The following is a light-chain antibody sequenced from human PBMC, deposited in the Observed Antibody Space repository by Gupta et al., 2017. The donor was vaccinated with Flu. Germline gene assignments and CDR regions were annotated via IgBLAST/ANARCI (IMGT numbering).Light chain of an antibody. Sequence: EFVLTQSPGPLSLSPGERATRSCRASQSVYSSYLAWYQQKPGQAPRLLIYSASNRATGIPDSFSGSGSGTDFTLTINSLEPEDSAVYYCQQYGSTPLTFGGGTKVEI. J-gene: IGKJ4*01. CDR2: SAS. CDR1: QSVYSSY. CDR3: QQYGSTPLT. V-gene: IGKV3-20*01.